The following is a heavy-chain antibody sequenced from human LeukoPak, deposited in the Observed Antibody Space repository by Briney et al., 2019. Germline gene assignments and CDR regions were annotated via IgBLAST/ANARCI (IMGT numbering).Heavy chain of an antibody. CDR3: TRVPTTVTIADV. V-gene: IGHV4-31*03. Sequence: SETLSLTCTVSGGSISSGGYYWSWIRQHPGKGLEWIGYIYYSGSTYYNPSLKSRVTISVDTSKNQFSLKLSSVTAADTAVYYCTRVPTTVTIADVWGKGTTVTVSS. J-gene: IGHJ6*04. CDR2: IYYSGST. CDR1: GGSISSGGYY. D-gene: IGHD4-17*01.